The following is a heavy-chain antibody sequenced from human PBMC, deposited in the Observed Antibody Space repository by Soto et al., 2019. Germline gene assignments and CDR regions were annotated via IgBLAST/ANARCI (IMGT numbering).Heavy chain of an antibody. J-gene: IGHJ4*02. D-gene: IGHD2-2*03. Sequence: GGSLRLSCAASGFTFRTYGMHWVRQAPGKGLEWVAVVSYDGSRQYYRESVRGRFIISRDNSKNTLSLQMNSLRPEDTSVYFCAKGQIPGSTGSPGYFDSWGQGAVVTVSS. CDR2: VSYDGSRQ. CDR3: AKGQIPGSTGSPGYFDS. V-gene: IGHV3-30*18. CDR1: GFTFRTYG.